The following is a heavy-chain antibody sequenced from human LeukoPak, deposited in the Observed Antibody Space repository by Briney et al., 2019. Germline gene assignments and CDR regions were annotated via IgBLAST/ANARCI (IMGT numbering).Heavy chain of an antibody. CDR3: ARDWHHAIDY. CDR1: GFTFSGTW. Sequence: GGSLRLSCAASGFTFSGTWMHWVRQPPGKGLVWVARITSDGISTTFAESVKGRFTISRDNAKNTLYLQMNSLRAEDTAVYYCARDWHHAIDYWGQGALVTVSS. V-gene: IGHV3-74*03. D-gene: IGHD2-2*01. J-gene: IGHJ4*02. CDR2: ITSDGIST.